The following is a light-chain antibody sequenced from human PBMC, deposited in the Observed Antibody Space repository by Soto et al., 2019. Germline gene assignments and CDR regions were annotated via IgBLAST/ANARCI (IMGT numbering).Light chain of an antibody. CDR1: QTVSSNY. CDR3: QHYGNSLWT. V-gene: IGKV3-20*01. J-gene: IGKJ1*01. Sequence: ENVLTQSPDTLSLSPGEGATLSCRASQTVSSNYLAWYQHRPGQAPKLIIHGASYTAPGIPDRFSGSGSGADFTLTISRLEPEDFAVYFCQHYGNSLWTFVQGTKVEIK. CDR2: GAS.